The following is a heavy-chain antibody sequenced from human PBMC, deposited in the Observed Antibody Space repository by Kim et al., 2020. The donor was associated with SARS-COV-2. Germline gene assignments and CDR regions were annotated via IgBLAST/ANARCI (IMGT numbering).Heavy chain of an antibody. V-gene: IGHV3-7*01. J-gene: IGHJ4*02. CDR2: IKRDGSEK. Sequence: GGSLRLSCAVSGFTFSDYSMTWVRQAPGTGLAWVANIKRDGSEKNYVASVEGRFTISRDNAKNSLYLQMNSLRAEDTAIYYCARGRNNVGNFWGQGTLVTVSS. CDR3: ARGRNNVGNF. CDR1: GFTFSDYS. D-gene: IGHD1-1*01.